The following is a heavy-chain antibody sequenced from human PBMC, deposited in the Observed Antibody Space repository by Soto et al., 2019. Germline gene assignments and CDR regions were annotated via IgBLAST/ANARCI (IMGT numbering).Heavy chain of an antibody. D-gene: IGHD3-3*01. Sequence: GLSLILSCAAAGCPFSSYLMHWVRQAPGKGLVWVSRINSDGSSTSYADSVKGRFTISRDNAKNTLYLQMNSLRAEDTAVYYCARVYYDFWSGYLPRGFDPWGQGTLVTVSS. CDR3: ARVYYDFWSGYLPRGFDP. J-gene: IGHJ5*02. CDR2: INSDGSST. V-gene: IGHV3-74*01. CDR1: GCPFSSYL.